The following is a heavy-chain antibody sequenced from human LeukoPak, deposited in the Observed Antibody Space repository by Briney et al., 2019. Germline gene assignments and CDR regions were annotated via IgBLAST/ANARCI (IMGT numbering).Heavy chain of an antibody. Sequence: ASVKVSCKASGYTFTSYYMHWVRQAPGQGLEWMGIINPSGGSTSHAQKFQGRVTMTRDMSTSTVYMELSSLRSEDTAVYYCARAAFGDPYYYYMDVWGKGTTVTVSS. CDR3: ARAAFGDPYYYYMDV. D-gene: IGHD3-10*01. CDR1: GYTFTSYY. CDR2: INPSGGST. J-gene: IGHJ6*03. V-gene: IGHV1-46*01.